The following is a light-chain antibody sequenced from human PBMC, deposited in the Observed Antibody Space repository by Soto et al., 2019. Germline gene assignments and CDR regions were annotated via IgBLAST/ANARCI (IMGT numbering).Light chain of an antibody. J-gene: IGLJ1*01. CDR2: EVS. V-gene: IGLV2-14*01. CDR3: SSYTSSNTLEV. CDR1: SRDVGGSNY. Sequence: QSVLIQPASVSGSPGQSITISCTGTSRDVGGSNYVSWYQHHPHRAPKLLIYEVSYRPSGVSSRFSGSKSGNTASLTISGPQAEDEADYYCSSYTSSNTLEVFGVGTKLT.